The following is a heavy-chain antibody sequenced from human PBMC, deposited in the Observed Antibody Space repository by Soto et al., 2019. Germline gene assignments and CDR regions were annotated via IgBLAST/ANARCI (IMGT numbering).Heavy chain of an antibody. Sequence: SETLSLTCTVSGCSISSGPYSWGWIRQPPGEGLEWIGTVHYTKNTDYNPYLGSRVTISVDTSKNQFSLRVTSVTVADTAVYYCARLGGYCSGTSTSCYGFYGMDVWGQGTTVT. D-gene: IGHD2-2*01. CDR2: VHYTKNT. CDR1: GCSISSGPYS. CDR3: ARLGGYCSGTSTSCYGFYGMDV. J-gene: IGHJ6*02. V-gene: IGHV4-39*01.